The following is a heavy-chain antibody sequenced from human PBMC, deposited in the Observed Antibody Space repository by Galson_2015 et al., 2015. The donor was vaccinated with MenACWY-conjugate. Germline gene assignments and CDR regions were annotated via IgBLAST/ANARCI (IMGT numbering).Heavy chain of an antibody. J-gene: IGHJ4*02. CDR1: AFTFSSFE. Sequence: SLRLSCAASAFTFSSFEMNWVRQAPGKGLEWVSYISSSGTTIYYSDSVKGRFTISRDNAKNSLYLQMNSLRAEDTAVYYCARLAVPGLNWGQGPLVTVSS. V-gene: IGHV3-48*03. D-gene: IGHD6-19*01. CDR2: ISSSGTTI. CDR3: ARLAVPGLN.